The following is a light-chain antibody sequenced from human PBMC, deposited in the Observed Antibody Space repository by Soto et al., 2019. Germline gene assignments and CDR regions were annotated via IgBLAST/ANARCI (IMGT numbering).Light chain of an antibody. Sequence: QSALTQPASVSGSPGQSIIISCTGTSSDVGGYNYVSWYQQHPGKAPKLMIYGVINRPSGVSNRFTGSKSGNTASLTISGLQAEDEADYYCSSYTSGRTGVFGGGTQLTVL. CDR1: SSDVGGYNY. V-gene: IGLV2-14*01. J-gene: IGLJ3*02. CDR2: GVI. CDR3: SSYTSGRTGV.